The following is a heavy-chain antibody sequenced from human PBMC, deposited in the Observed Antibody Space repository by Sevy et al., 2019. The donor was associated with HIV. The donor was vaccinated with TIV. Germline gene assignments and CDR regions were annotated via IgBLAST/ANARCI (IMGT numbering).Heavy chain of an antibody. D-gene: IGHD3-9*01. CDR2: INHSGST. CDR1: GGSFSGYY. Sequence: SETLSLTCAVYGGSFSGYYWSWIRQPPGKGLEWIGEINHSGSTNYNPSLKSRVTISVDTSKNQFSLKLSSVTAADTAVYYCARILRYFDWSTRGAFDIWGQGTMVTVSS. V-gene: IGHV4-34*01. CDR3: ARILRYFDWSTRGAFDI. J-gene: IGHJ3*02.